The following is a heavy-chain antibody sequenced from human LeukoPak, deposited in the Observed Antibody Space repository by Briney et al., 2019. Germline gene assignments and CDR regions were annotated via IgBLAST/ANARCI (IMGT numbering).Heavy chain of an antibody. Sequence: SVKVSCKASGGTFSSYAISWVRQAPGQGLEWMGGIIPIFGTANYAQKFQGRVTITADESTSTAYMELSGLRSEDTAVYYCARPPTGHSSSWFYFDYWGQGTLATVSS. V-gene: IGHV1-69*01. D-gene: IGHD6-13*01. CDR3: ARPPTGHSSSWFYFDY. J-gene: IGHJ4*02. CDR1: GGTFSSYA. CDR2: IIPIFGTA.